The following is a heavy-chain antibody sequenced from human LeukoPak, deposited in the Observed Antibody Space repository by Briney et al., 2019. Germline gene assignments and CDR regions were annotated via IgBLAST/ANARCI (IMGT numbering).Heavy chain of an antibody. Sequence: PGGSLRLSCAASGFIFSSYSMSWVRQAPGKGLEWVSVIYSGGRTFYADSVKGRFTISRDNSKNTLYLQMNSLRAEDTAVYYCAIYDSSGYYNYWGQGTLVTVSS. CDR2: IYSGGRT. CDR1: GFIFSSYS. V-gene: IGHV3-53*01. D-gene: IGHD3-22*01. J-gene: IGHJ4*02. CDR3: AIYDSSGYYNY.